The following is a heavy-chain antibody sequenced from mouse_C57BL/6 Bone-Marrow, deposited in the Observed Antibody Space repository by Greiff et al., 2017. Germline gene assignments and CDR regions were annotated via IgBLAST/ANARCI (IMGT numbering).Heavy chain of an antibody. J-gene: IGHJ4*01. CDR2: IDPENGDT. CDR1: GFNIKDDY. D-gene: IGHD1-1*01. Sequence: VQLQQSGAELVRPGASVKLSCTASGFNIKDDYMHWVQQRPDQGLEWIGWIDPENGDTEYASQFQGQATITADTSSNTAYLQLSRLTAEDTAVYYCTARINTVVATDFYAMDCWGRGTSVTGSS. CDR3: TARINTVVATDFYAMDC. V-gene: IGHV14-4*01.